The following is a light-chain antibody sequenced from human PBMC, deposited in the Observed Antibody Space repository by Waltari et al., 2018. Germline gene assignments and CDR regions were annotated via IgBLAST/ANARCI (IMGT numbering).Light chain of an antibody. Sequence: DIVMTQSPDSLTVSLGERATVNCKSSQSVLSSSNNKNFLAWYQQKPGQPPKLLIYWASTRGSGVPDRFSGSGSVTDFTLTISSLQAEDVAVYYCQQYYITPPTFGQGTKVEIK. V-gene: IGKV4-1*01. CDR1: QSVLSSSNNKNF. CDR3: QQYYITPPT. J-gene: IGKJ1*01. CDR2: WAS.